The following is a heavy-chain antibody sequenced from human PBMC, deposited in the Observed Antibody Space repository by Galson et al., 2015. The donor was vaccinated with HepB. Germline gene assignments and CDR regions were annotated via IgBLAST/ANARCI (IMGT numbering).Heavy chain of an antibody. CDR1: GFTFSNAW. CDR3: TTHGWGILTGYPVDY. Sequence: SLRLSCAASGFTFSNAWMNWVRQAPGKGLEWVGRIKSKTDGGTTDYAAPVKGRFTISRDDSKNTLYLQMNSLKTEDTAVYYCTTHGWGILTGYPVDYWGQGTLVTVSS. J-gene: IGHJ4*02. CDR2: IKSKTDGGTT. V-gene: IGHV3-15*07. D-gene: IGHD3-9*01.